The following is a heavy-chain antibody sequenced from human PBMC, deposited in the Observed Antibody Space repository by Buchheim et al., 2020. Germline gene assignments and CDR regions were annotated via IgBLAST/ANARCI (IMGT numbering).Heavy chain of an antibody. D-gene: IGHD3-3*01. Sequence: QVQLVESGGGVVQPGGSLRLSCAASGFVFRTYGLHWVRQAPGKGLEWVAVISYNGTNKYYEASVKGRFTIPRTNSKTTPYLQMNSLRAEDTAVYYCAKTPRIKIFGVVDYWGRGTL. J-gene: IGHJ4*02. CDR3: AKTPRIKIFGVVDY. V-gene: IGHV3-30*18. CDR2: ISYNGTNK. CDR1: GFVFRTYG.